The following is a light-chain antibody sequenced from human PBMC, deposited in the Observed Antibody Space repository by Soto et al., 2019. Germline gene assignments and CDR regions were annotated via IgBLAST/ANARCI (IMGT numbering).Light chain of an antibody. J-gene: IGKJ1*01. CDR1: QSVDSAY. CDR2: GAS. Sequence: EIVLTQSPGTLSLSPGDRATLSCRASQSVDSAYLAWYQHKPGQAPRLLIYGASSRFTGVPDRFAGSGSGTDFTLTISRLEPEDFAVYYCQKYYSSPRFGQGTKVEIK. CDR3: QKYYSSPR. V-gene: IGKV3-20*01.